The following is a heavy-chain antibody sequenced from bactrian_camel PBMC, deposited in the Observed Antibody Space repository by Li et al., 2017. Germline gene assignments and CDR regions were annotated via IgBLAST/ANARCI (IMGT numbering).Heavy chain of an antibody. CDR1: GYTYSSNC. V-gene: IGHV3S1*01. CDR2: INPGSGIA. J-gene: IGHJ4*01. Sequence: HVQLVESGGGLVQPGGSLRLSCAASGYTYSSNCMGWFRQGPGKEREGVANINPGSGIANYTDSVQGRFTVSQDKAKKTLYLEMNSLKPEDTAMYYCAVDLRACSRIPKNRLSIWGQGTQVTVS. D-gene: IGHD3*01. CDR3: AVDLRACSRIPKNRLSI.